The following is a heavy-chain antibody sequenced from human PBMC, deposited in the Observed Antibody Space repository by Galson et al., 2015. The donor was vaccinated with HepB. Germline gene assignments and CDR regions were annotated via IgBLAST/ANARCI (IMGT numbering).Heavy chain of an antibody. V-gene: IGHV3-23*01. Sequence: SLRLSCAASGFTFSSYTMTWVRQAPGKGPEWVSSISNSGGGTYYADSVKGRFTISRDNPKNTLYLQMNSLSAEDTAIYYCAKDRLRSTQSWGQGTLVTVSS. CDR2: ISNSGGGT. CDR1: GFTFSSYT. CDR3: AKDRLRSTQS. J-gene: IGHJ4*02.